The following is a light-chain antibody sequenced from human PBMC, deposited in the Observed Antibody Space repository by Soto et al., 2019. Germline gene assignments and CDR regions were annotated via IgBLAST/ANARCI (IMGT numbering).Light chain of an antibody. Sequence: QSALTQPPSASGSPGQSVTFSCTGTSSDVGAYNYVSWFQQHPGKAPKLMIYAVSKRPSGVPDRFSGSKSGNTASLTVSGLQAEDQAEYYCSSYAGSNKDVFGTGTKLTVL. CDR3: SSYAGSNKDV. CDR1: SSDVGAYNY. CDR2: AVS. J-gene: IGLJ1*01. V-gene: IGLV2-8*01.